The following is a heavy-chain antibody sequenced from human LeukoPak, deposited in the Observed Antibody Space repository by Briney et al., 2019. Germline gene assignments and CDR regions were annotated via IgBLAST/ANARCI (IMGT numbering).Heavy chain of an antibody. V-gene: IGHV3-23*01. D-gene: IGHD3-3*01. J-gene: IGHJ4*02. CDR1: GFTFSSYA. CDR3: ARDERLLSFLK. CDR2: ISGSGGST. Sequence: GGSLRLSCTASGFTFSSYAMTWVRQAPGKGLEWVSAISGSGGSTYYADSVKGRFTISRDNSKNTLYLQMNSLRAEDTAIYYCARDERLLSFLKWGQGTLVTVSS.